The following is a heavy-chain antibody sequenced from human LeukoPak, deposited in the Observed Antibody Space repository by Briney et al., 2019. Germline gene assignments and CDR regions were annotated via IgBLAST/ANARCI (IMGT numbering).Heavy chain of an antibody. Sequence: RSSETLSLTCTVSGGSISSYYWSWIRQPAGKGLEWIGRIYTSGSTNYNPSLKSRVTMSVDTSKNQFSLKLSSVTAADTAVYYCARTYYYDIRPGGYFDLWGRGTLVTVSS. D-gene: IGHD3-22*01. CDR1: GGSISSYY. CDR3: ARTYYYDIRPGGYFDL. V-gene: IGHV4-4*07. CDR2: IYTSGST. J-gene: IGHJ2*01.